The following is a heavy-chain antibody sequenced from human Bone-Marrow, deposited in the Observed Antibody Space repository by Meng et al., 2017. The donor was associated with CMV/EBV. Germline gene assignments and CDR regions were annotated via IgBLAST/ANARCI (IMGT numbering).Heavy chain of an antibody. J-gene: IGHJ6*02. Sequence: GESLNISCTASGFTFSSYALNWVRQAPGKGLEWVSIIYSGGSSTYYADSVKGRFTISRDNFKTTLYLQMNSLRVEDTAVYYCAKDLAANDYYYGMDVWGQGTTVTVSS. CDR3: AKDLAANDYYYGMDV. CDR2: IYSGGSST. CDR1: GFTFSSYA. V-gene: IGHV3-23*03. D-gene: IGHD6-13*01.